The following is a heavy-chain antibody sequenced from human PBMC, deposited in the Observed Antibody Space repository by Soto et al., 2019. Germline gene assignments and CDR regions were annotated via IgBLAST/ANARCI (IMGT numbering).Heavy chain of an antibody. Sequence: PGGSLRLSCAASGFTVSSNYMSWVRQAPGKGLEWVSVIYSGGSTYYADSVKGRFTISRDNSKNTLYLQMNSLRAEDTAVYYCARDRVATTPRYYHGMDVWGQGTTVTVSS. V-gene: IGHV3-53*01. J-gene: IGHJ6*02. D-gene: IGHD3-10*01. CDR1: GFTVSSNY. CDR2: IYSGGST. CDR3: ARDRVATTPRYYHGMDV.